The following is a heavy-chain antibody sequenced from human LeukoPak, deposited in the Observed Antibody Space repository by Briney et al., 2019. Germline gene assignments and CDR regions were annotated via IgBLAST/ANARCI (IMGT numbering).Heavy chain of an antibody. CDR2: IKQDGSER. CDR1: GFTFSSYW. J-gene: IGHJ4*02. Sequence: PGGTLRLSCAASGFTFSSYWMSWVRQAPGKGLEWVANIKQDGSERYYVDSVKGRFTISRDNAKNSLYLQMNSLRAEDTAVYYCATDRWLFDYWGQGTLVTVSS. V-gene: IGHV3-7*01. CDR3: ATDRWLFDY. D-gene: IGHD5-12*01.